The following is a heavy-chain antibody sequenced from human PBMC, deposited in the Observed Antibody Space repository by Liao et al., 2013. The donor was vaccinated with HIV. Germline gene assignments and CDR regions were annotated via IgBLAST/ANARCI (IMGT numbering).Heavy chain of an antibody. CDR2: IYYSGST. D-gene: IGHD3-10*01. CDR3: ARGAWFGELSFDY. V-gene: IGHV4-59*08. J-gene: IGHJ4*02. CDR1: GGSISSYY. Sequence: QVQLQESGPGLVKPSETLSLTCTVSGGSISSYYWSWIRQPPGKGLEWIGYIYYSGSTNYNPSLKSRVTISVDTSKNEFSLKLSSVTAADTAVYYCARGAWFGELSFDYWGQGTLVTVSS.